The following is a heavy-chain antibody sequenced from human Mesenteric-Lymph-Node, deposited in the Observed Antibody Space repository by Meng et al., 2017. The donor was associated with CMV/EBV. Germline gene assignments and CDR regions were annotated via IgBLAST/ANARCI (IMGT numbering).Heavy chain of an antibody. CDR3: ARATAGYCTSSSCYTNDAFDM. J-gene: IGHJ3*02. D-gene: IGHD2-2*02. CDR2: IIPVFGSP. V-gene: IGHV1-69*13. Sequence: SVKVSCKASGYIFSRYSITWVRQAPGQGLQWMGGIIPVFGSPNYPQLFQGRITITADESTSTAHMELSSLRSEDTAVYYCARATAGYCTSSSCYTNDAFDMWGQGTLVTVSS. CDR1: GYIFSRYS.